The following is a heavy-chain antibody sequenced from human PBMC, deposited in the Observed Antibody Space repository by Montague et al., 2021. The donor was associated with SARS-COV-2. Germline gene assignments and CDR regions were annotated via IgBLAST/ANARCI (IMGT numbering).Heavy chain of an antibody. D-gene: IGHD6-19*01. Sequence: PALVKPTQTLTLTCTFSGFSLDSRGVCVGWIRQPPGKALGCLALIYWNDYKRYRPSLKTRLTVTKDTSKNQVVLTMTNMDPVDTATYFCAHKNSGWPIEFANWGQGALVTVSS. CDR3: AHKNSGWPIEFAN. J-gene: IGHJ4*02. CDR1: GFSLDSRGVC. V-gene: IGHV2-5*01. CDR2: IYWNDYK.